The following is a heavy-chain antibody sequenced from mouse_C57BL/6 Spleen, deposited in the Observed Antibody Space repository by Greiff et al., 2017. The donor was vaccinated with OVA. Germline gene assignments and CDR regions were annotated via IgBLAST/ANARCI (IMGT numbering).Heavy chain of an antibody. Sequence: QVQLQQSGPGLVAPSQSLSITCTVSGFSLTSYGVDWVRQSPGKGLEWLGVIWGVGSTNYNSALKSRLSISKDNSKSQVFLKMNSLQTDDTAMYYCARDSNLYAMDYWGQGTSVTVSS. D-gene: IGHD2-5*01. CDR1: GFSLTSYG. CDR3: ARDSNLYAMDY. CDR2: IWGVGST. V-gene: IGHV2-6*01. J-gene: IGHJ4*01.